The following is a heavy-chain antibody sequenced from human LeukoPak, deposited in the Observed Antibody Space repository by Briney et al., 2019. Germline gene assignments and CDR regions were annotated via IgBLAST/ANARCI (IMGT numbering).Heavy chain of an antibody. CDR3: AKDQQQLDPEGFDY. CDR2: ISGSGGST. J-gene: IGHJ4*02. CDR1: GFSVSDNF. V-gene: IGHV3-23*01. Sequence: GGSLRLSCAASGFSVSDNFMSWVRQAPGKGLEWVSAISGSGGSTYYADSVKGRFTISRDNSKNTLYLQMNSLRAEDTAVYYCAKDQQQLDPEGFDYWGQGTLVTVSS. D-gene: IGHD6-13*01.